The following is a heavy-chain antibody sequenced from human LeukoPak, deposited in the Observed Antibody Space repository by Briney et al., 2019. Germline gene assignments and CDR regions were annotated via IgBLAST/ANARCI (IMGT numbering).Heavy chain of an antibody. CDR2: IYYIGST. CDR3: ARVFCSDTSCYTFDY. D-gene: IGHD2-2*01. V-gene: IGHV4-59*01. Sequence: SETLSLTCTVSGGSISSYYWSWIRQPPGKGLEWIGYIYYIGSTNYNPSLKSRVTISVDTSKNQFSLKLSSVTAADTAVYYCARVFCSDTSCYTFDYWGQGTLVTVSS. CDR1: GGSISSYY. J-gene: IGHJ4*02.